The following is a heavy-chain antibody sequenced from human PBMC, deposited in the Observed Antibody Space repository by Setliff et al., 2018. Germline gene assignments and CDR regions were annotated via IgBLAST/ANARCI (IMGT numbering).Heavy chain of an antibody. Sequence: PGGSLRLSCATSGFTFRSFWMGWVRQAPGKGLEYVANLNQEGSAKFYVDSVKGRFTISRDNAKNSLSLQMNNLRTEDTAVYYCAKQVVVYVYDGIFGYFDFWGQGTLVTVSS. CDR3: AKQVVVYVYDGIFGYFDF. D-gene: IGHD2-8*02. J-gene: IGHJ4*02. CDR1: GFTFRSFW. V-gene: IGHV3-7*01. CDR2: LNQEGSAK.